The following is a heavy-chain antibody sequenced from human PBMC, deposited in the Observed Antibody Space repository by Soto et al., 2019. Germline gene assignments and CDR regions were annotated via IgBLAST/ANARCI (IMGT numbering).Heavy chain of an antibody. Sequence: SETLSLTCTVSGVSVSLYYWSWVRQPPGKGLEWIAYSFYSGKTDYNPSLKSRVAISVDTSKNQFSLKFNSVTAADTAMYYCVRHAPDFDCSSPFDYWGQGTQLTVSS. D-gene: IGHD3-9*01. J-gene: IGHJ4*02. CDR1: GVSVSLYY. V-gene: IGHV4-59*08. CDR2: SFYSGKT. CDR3: VRHAPDFDCSSPFDY.